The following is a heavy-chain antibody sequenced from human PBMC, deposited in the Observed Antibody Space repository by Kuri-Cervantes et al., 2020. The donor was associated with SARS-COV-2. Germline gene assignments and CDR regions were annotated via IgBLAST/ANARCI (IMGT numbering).Heavy chain of an antibody. D-gene: IGHD5-24*01. CDR2: IYHSGST. CDR1: GGSISSSSYY. CDR3: GGYNEDDAFDI. Sequence: SETLSLTCTVSGGSISSSSYYWGWIRQPPGKGLEWIGSIYHSGSTYYNPSLKSRVTISVDTSKNQFSLKLSSVTAADTAVYFCGGYNEDDAFDIWGQGTMVTVSS. J-gene: IGHJ3*02. V-gene: IGHV4-39*03.